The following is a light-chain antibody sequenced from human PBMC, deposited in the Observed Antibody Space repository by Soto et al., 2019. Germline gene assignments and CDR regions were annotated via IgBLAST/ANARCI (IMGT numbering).Light chain of an antibody. CDR2: RNN. V-gene: IGLV1-47*01. CDR1: SSNIGSNY. J-gene: IGLJ1*01. CDR3: AAWDDRLSGYV. Sequence: QSVLTQPPSASGTPGQRVTISCSGSSSNIGSNYVYWYQQLPGTAPKLLIYRNNQRPSGVPVRFSGSKSGTSASLAISGLRSEDEADYYCAAWDDRLSGYVFGTGTKLTVL.